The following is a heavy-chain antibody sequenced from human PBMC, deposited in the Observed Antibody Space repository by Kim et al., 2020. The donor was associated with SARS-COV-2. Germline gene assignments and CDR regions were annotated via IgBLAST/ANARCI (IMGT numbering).Heavy chain of an antibody. CDR3: AKLERSMVRGVRDAFDY. D-gene: IGHD3-10*01. Sequence: VKGRFTISRDNSKTMLYLQMNSLRAEDTAVYYCAKLERSMVRGVRDAFDYWGQGTLVTVSS. V-gene: IGHV3-23*01. J-gene: IGHJ4*02.